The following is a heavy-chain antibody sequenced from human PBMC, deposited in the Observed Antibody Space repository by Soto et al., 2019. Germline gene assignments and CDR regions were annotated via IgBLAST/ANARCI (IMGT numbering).Heavy chain of an antibody. D-gene: IGHD6-19*01. V-gene: IGHV3-21*01. CDR2: ISSSSSYI. CDR3: ARDNQWLGPYYFDY. J-gene: IGHJ4*02. Sequence: EVQLLESGGDLAQPGGSLRLSCAASGFTFSSYSMNWVRQAPGKGLEWVSSISSSSSYIYYADSVKGRFTISRDNAKNSLYLQMNSLRAEDTAVYYCARDNQWLGPYYFDYWGQGTLVTVSS. CDR1: GFTFSSYS.